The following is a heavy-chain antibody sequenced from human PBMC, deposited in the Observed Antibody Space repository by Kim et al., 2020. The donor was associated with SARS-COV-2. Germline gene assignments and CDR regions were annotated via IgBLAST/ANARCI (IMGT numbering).Heavy chain of an antibody. Sequence: ASVKVSCKASGYPFVGYYMNWVRQAPGQGPEWMGIITPRGGSTDYAQKFQGRLNMTRDTSTNTVYMELGSLTSDDTAVYYCARSFYYECSPYKTFDYWGQGTLVTVSS. D-gene: IGHD3-22*01. CDR3: ARSFYYECSPYKTFDY. CDR1: GYPFVGYY. V-gene: IGHV1-46*01. J-gene: IGHJ4*02. CDR2: ITPRGGST.